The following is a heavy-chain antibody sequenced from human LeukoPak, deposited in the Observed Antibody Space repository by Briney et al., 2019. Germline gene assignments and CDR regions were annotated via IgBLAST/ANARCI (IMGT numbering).Heavy chain of an antibody. CDR3: ARQIASAGTAGFDF. V-gene: IGHV4-4*07. CDR2: IYSTWST. J-gene: IGHJ4*02. D-gene: IGHD6-13*01. Sequence: PSETLSLTCTVSGGSISSYYWSWIRQPAGKGLEWIGRIYSTWSTNYNPSLKSRVTMSVDTSKNQFSLGLRSVTAADTAVYYCARQIASAGTAGFDFWGQGALVTVSS. CDR1: GGSISSYY.